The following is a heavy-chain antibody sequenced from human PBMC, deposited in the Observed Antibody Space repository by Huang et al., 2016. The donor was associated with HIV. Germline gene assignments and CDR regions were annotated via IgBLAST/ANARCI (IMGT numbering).Heavy chain of an antibody. CDR2: KSIDGSNK. CDR3: ARTGSYYYGSGSYHFGDY. CDR1: GFAFSSYA. J-gene: IGHJ4*02. V-gene: IGHV3-30-3*01. Sequence: QVQLVESGGGVVQPGRSLRLSCAASGFAFSSYAMPWVRQAHGKGVWWRAVKSIDGSNKNYAHSVKGRFTSSRDNSKGTVYLQMNSLRPEDTAVYSCARTGSYYYGSGSYHFGDYWGQGTLVTVSS. D-gene: IGHD3-10*01.